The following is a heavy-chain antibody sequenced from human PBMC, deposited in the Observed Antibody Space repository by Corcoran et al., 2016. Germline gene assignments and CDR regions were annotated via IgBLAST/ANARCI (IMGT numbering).Heavy chain of an antibody. CDR2: INHSGST. CDR1: GGVFSGYY. V-gene: IGHV4-34*01. Sequence: QLQQWGAGLLRPSETLSLTSAVYGGVFSGYYWSWFHQPPGKGLEWIGEINHSGSTNYNPSLKSRVTISVDTSKNQFSLKLSSVTATDTAVYYCARGLRSHRFDYGGQGTPVTVSS. J-gene: IGHJ4*02. CDR3: ARGLRSHRFDY.